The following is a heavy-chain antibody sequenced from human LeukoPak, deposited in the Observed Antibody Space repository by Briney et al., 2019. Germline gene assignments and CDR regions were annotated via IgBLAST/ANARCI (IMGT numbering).Heavy chain of an antibody. V-gene: IGHV3-7*01. CDR3: ASENYDILTGSDY. CDR2: IKQDGTEK. D-gene: IGHD3-9*01. J-gene: IGHJ4*02. Sequence: GGSLRLSCAASGFTFTTYWMSWVRQPPGKGLEWVANIKQDGTEKYYVDSVKGRFTISRDNAKNSLYLQMNSLRAEDTAVYYCASENYDILTGSDYWGQGTLVTVSS. CDR1: GFTFTTYW.